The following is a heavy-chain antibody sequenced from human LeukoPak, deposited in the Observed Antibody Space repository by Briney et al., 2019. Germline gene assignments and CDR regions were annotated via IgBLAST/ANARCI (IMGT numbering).Heavy chain of an antibody. J-gene: IGHJ4*02. CDR2: IYSGGST. Sequence: GGSLRLSCAASGFTVSSNYMSWVRQAPGKGLEWVSVIYSGGSTYYADSVKGRFTISRDNSKNTLYLQMNSRRAEDTAVYYCASLYCSSTSCPVDYWGQGTLVTVSS. V-gene: IGHV3-66*01. CDR1: GFTVSSNY. D-gene: IGHD2-2*01. CDR3: ASLYCSSTSCPVDY.